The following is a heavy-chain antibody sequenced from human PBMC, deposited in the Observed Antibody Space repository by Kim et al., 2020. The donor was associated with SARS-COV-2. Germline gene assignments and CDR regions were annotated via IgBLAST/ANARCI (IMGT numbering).Heavy chain of an antibody. CDR3: ARVPYYYDSSGYYLRGPFDY. J-gene: IGHJ4*02. Sequence: SVKVSCKASGGTFSSYAISWVRQAPGQGLEWMGGIIPIFGTANYAQKFQGRVTITADESTSTAYMELSSLRSEDTAVYYCARVPYYYDSSGYYLRGPFDYWGQGTLVTVSS. CDR2: IIPIFGTA. CDR1: GGTFSSYA. D-gene: IGHD3-22*01. V-gene: IGHV1-69*13.